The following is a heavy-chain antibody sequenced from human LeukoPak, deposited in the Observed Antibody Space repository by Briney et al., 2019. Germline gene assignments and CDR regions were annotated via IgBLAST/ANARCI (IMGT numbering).Heavy chain of an antibody. CDR3: AELGITMIGGV. J-gene: IGHJ6*04. CDR2: ISGSSSYI. CDR1: GFTFSSYS. Sequence: GGSLRLSCAASGFTFSSYSMNWVRQAPGKGLEWVSSISGSSSYIYYADSVKGRFTISRNNAKNSLYLQMNSLRAEDTAVYYCAELGITMIGGVWGKGTTVTISS. V-gene: IGHV3-21*01. D-gene: IGHD3-10*02.